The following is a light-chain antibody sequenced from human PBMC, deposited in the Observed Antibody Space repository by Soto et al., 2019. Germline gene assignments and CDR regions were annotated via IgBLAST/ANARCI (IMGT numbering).Light chain of an antibody. CDR3: QQLSRYPLT. J-gene: IGKJ4*01. V-gene: IGKV1-9*01. CDR2: SAS. Sequence: DIQLTQSPSVLSASVGDTVTITCRASQALSNYLAWYQQKPGKAPDLLIYSASTLQNGVSSRFSGSGSETEFSLTIRALQPEDFATYYCQQLSRYPLTFGGGTKGDI. CDR1: QALSNY.